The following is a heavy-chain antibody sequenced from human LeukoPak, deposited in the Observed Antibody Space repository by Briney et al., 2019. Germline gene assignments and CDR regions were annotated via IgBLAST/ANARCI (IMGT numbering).Heavy chain of an antibody. D-gene: IGHD1-26*01. J-gene: IGHJ3*02. Sequence: ASVKVSCKPSGYTFTGYYMHSVRQAPGQGREWMGWINPNSGGTNYAQKFQGSVTMTGDTSISTAYMELSRLRSDDTAVYYCATSELRRLDAFDIWGQGTMVTVSS. CDR2: INPNSGGT. V-gene: IGHV1-2*02. CDR1: GYTFTGYY. CDR3: ATSELRRLDAFDI.